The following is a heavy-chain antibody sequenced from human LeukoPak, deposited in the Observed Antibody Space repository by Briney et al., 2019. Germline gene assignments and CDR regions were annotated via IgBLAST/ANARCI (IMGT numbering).Heavy chain of an antibody. CDR2: ISSNGGST. CDR3: ARLVGGSLYLDY. J-gene: IGHJ4*02. D-gene: IGHD1-26*01. CDR1: GFTFSSYA. Sequence: PGGSLRLSCAASGFTFSSYAMHWVRQAPGKGLEYVSAISSNGGSTYYANSVKGRFTISRDNSKNTLYLQMGSLRAEDMAVYYCARLVGGSLYLDYWGQGTLVTVSS. V-gene: IGHV3-64*01.